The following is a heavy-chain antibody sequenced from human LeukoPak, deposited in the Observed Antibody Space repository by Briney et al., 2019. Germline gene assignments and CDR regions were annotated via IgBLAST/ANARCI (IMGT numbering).Heavy chain of an antibody. CDR1: GFTFSSYA. V-gene: IGHV3-30-3*01. D-gene: IGHD3-10*01. Sequence: GGSLRLSCAASGFTFSSYAMHWVRQAPGKGLEWVAVISYDGSNKYYADSVKGRFTISRDNSKNTLYLQMNSLRAEDTAVYYCARDFVWFGELFQGAFDIWGQGTMVTVSS. CDR3: ARDFVWFGELFQGAFDI. J-gene: IGHJ3*02. CDR2: ISYDGSNK.